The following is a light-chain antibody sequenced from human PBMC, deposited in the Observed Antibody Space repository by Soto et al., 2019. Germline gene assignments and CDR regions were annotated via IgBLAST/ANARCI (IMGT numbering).Light chain of an antibody. CDR1: SSNIGNND. CDR3: GTWARRLSVVV. CDR2: DNN. J-gene: IGLJ2*01. V-gene: IGLV1-51*01. Sequence: QSVLTQPPSVSAAPGQKVTISCSGSSSNIGNNDVSWYQHLPGTAPKLLFYDNNKRPSGIPDRLSGYKSGKSATLGISGLQTGHEGDSYCGTWARRLSVVVFGGRTQLTVL.